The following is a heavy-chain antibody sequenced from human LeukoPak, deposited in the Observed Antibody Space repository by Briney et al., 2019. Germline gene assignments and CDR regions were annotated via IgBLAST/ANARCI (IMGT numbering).Heavy chain of an antibody. Sequence: GGSLRLSCAASGFTFSSYAMSWVRQAPGKGLEWVSVIYSGGSTYYADSVKGRFTISRDNSKNTLYLQMNSLRAEDTAVYYCAAIVVVPAARRPFDYWGQGTLVTVSS. V-gene: IGHV3-53*01. D-gene: IGHD2-2*01. J-gene: IGHJ4*02. CDR3: AAIVVVPAARRPFDY. CDR1: GFTFSSYA. CDR2: IYSGGST.